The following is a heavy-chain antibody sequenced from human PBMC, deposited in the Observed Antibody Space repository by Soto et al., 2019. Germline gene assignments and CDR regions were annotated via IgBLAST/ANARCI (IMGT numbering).Heavy chain of an antibody. J-gene: IGHJ5*02. Sequence: PVGSLRLSCAASGFTFSSYAMSWVRQAPGKGLEWVSAISGSGGSTYYADSVKGRFTISRDNSKNTLYLQMNSLRAEDTAVYYCAKPYYYDSSGYSEFDPWGQGTLVTVSS. D-gene: IGHD3-22*01. V-gene: IGHV3-23*01. CDR3: AKPYYYDSSGYSEFDP. CDR1: GFTFSSYA. CDR2: ISGSGGST.